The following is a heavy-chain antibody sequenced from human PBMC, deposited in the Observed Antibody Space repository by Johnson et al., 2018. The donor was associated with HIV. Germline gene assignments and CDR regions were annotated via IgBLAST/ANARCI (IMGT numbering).Heavy chain of an antibody. V-gene: IGHV3-15*05. CDR3: ARDGAPRIAVADLDAFDI. D-gene: IGHD6-19*01. CDR1: GFTFSTYG. CDR2: IKSKTDGGTT. Sequence: VQLVESGGGVVQPGRSLRLSCAASGFTFSTYGMHWVRQAPGKGLEWVGRIKSKTDGGTTDYAAPVKGRFTISRDNAKKSLYLQMNNLGAEDTALDYCARDGAPRIAVADLDAFDIWGQGTMVTVSS. J-gene: IGHJ3*02.